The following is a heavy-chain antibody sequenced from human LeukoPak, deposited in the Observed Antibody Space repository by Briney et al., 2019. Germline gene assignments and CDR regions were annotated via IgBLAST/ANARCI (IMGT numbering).Heavy chain of an antibody. J-gene: IGHJ4*02. D-gene: IGHD3-10*01. Sequence: ASVKVSCKASGYTFTMYYIHWVRQAPGQGLEWMGMINPSDGATTYTQRFQGRVTMTRDMSTTTVYMDLRSLRSEDTAVYYCARALRVRGVITNTYYFDYWGQGTLVTVSS. CDR3: ARALRVRGVITNTYYFDY. CDR1: GYTFTMYY. V-gene: IGHV1-46*01. CDR2: INPSDGAT.